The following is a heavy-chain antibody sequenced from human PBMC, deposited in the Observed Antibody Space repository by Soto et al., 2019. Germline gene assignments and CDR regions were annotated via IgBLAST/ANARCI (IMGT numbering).Heavy chain of an antibody. CDR2: IYYSGST. V-gene: IGHV4-59*01. CDR1: GGSINDFY. Sequence: SETLSLTCTVSGGSINDFYWSWIRQPPGKGLEWIGYIYYSGSTDYNPSLKGRVTISVDTSKNQFSLKLRSVTAADTAVYYCARHRDAGWFDPWGQGTPVTVSS. CDR3: ARHRDAGWFDP. J-gene: IGHJ5*02.